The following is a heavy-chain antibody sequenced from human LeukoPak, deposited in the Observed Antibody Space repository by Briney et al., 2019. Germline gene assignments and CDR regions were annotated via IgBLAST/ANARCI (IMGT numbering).Heavy chain of an antibody. V-gene: IGHV1-2*02. Sequence: WASVKVSCKASGYTFTGYYMHWVRQAPGQGLEWMGWINPNSGGTNYAQKFQGRVTMTRDTSISTACMELSRLRSDDTAVYYWAMPPRGYRSGGSCFDYWGQGTPVTVSS. CDR3: AMPPRGYRSGGSCFDY. J-gene: IGHJ4*02. CDR2: INPNSGGT. CDR1: GYTFTGYY. D-gene: IGHD2-15*01.